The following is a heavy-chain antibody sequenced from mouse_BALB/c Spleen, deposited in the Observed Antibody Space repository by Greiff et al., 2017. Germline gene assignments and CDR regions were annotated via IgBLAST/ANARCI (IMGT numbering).Heavy chain of an antibody. J-gene: IGHJ4*01. Sequence: EVHLVESGGGLVKPGGSLKLSCAASGFTFSSYAMSWVRQSPEKRLEWVAEISSGGSYTYYPDTVTGRFTISRDNAKNTLYLEMSSLRSEDTAMYYCARDWVRRNYAMDYWGQGTSVTVSS. CDR2: ISSGGSYT. CDR3: ARDWVRRNYAMDY. V-gene: IGHV5-9-4*01. CDR1: GFTFSSYA. D-gene: IGHD2-14*01.